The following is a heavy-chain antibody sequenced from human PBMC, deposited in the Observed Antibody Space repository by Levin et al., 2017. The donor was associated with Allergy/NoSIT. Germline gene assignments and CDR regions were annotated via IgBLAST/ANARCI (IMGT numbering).Heavy chain of an antibody. Sequence: SETLSLTCAVYSGSFSDYYWSWVRQPPRKGLEWIGEINHSGSTNYNPSLKSRVILSVDTSKNQFSLKLTSVTAADTAVYYCARGSSRARSSWFDPWGQGTLVTVSS. CDR2: INHSGST. J-gene: IGHJ5*02. CDR1: SGSFSDYY. V-gene: IGHV4-34*01. D-gene: IGHD6-13*01. CDR3: ARGSSRARSSWFDP.